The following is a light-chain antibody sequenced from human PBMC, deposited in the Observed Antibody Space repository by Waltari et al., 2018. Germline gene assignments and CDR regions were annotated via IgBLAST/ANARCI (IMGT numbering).Light chain of an antibody. CDR1: SSNIGAGYD. Sequence: QSVLTQPPSVSGAPGQRVTISCTWSSSNIGAGYDVHWYQQLPGTAPKLLTCGNINRPSGVPDRFSGSKSGTSSSLAITGLQAEDEADYYCQSYDISLSVVFGGGTKLTVL. V-gene: IGLV1-40*01. CDR2: GNI. CDR3: QSYDISLSVV. J-gene: IGLJ2*01.